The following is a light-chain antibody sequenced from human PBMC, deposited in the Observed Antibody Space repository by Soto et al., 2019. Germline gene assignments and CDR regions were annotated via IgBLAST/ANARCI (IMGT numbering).Light chain of an antibody. V-gene: IGKV3-11*01. CDR2: DAS. J-gene: IGKJ1*01. CDR3: QQRADRWT. Sequence: EIVVTQSPATLSLSPGERATLSCRASQSVSSHLAWYQRKPGQAPRLLIDDASNRATGIPARFSGSWSGTDFILTISSLEPEYYAVYYCQQRADRWTFGQGTKVDIK. CDR1: QSVSSH.